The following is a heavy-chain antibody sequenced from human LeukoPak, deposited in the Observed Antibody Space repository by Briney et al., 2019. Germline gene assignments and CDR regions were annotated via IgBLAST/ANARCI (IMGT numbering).Heavy chain of an antibody. CDR2: INPSSGST. V-gene: IGHV1-46*01. J-gene: IGHJ5*02. Sequence: ASVRVSCKASGYSFSSYYMQWVRQAPGQGLEWMGIINPSSGSTSYAQKFQGRVTMTRDTSTSTVYIDLTRLRSEDTAIYYCARDSVPTSGFDPWGQGTLVTVSS. D-gene: IGHD3-16*01. CDR1: GYSFSSYY. CDR3: ARDSVPTSGFDP.